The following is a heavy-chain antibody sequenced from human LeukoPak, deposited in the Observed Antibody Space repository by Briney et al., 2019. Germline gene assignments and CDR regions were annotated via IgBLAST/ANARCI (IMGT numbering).Heavy chain of an antibody. CDR1: GFTFSSYA. D-gene: IGHD3-10*01. V-gene: IGHV3-23*01. CDR3: AKDGYFGGYVYYFDY. J-gene: IGHJ4*02. CDR2: IIGSGGTT. Sequence: GGLRLSCAASGFTFSSYAMSWVRQAPGKGLEWVSGIIGSGGTTYYADSVKGRFTISRDNSKNTLYLQMNTLSVEDTAVYYCAKDGYFGGYVYYFDYWGQGTQVTVSS.